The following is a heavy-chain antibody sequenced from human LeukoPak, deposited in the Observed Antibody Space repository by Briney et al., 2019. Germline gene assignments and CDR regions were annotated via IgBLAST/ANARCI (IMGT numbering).Heavy chain of an antibody. CDR2: IYYSGST. V-gene: IGHV4-39*01. CDR3: ATRRITMVRGAITNDAFDI. J-gene: IGHJ3*02. D-gene: IGHD3-10*01. CDR1: GGSISSSSYY. Sequence: SETLSLTCTVSGGSISSSSYYWGWIRQPPGKGLEWIGSIYYSGSTYYNLSLKSRVTISVDPSKNQFSLKLSSVTAADTAVYYCATRRITMVRGAITNDAFDIWGQGTMVTVSS.